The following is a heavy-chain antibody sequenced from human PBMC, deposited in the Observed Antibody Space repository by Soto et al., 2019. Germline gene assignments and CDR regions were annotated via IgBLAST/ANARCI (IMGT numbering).Heavy chain of an antibody. Sequence: EVHLLESGGTLVQPGGSLRLSCAASGFDFSSYAMTWVRQAPGKGLEWVSGITYRGDTTYYADAVKGRFTISRDNSRNTVYLQMNSLRDDDTAMYYCAKDGPGTSSVTSDYWGQGTLVTVSS. J-gene: IGHJ4*02. CDR1: GFDFSSYA. D-gene: IGHD4-17*01. CDR2: ITYRGDTT. V-gene: IGHV3-23*01. CDR3: AKDGPGTSSVTSDY.